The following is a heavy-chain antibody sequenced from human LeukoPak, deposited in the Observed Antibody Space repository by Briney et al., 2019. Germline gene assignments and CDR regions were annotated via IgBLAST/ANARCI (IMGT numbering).Heavy chain of an antibody. CDR1: GGSVSSGSYY. Sequence: SETLSLTCTVSGGSVSSGSYYWSWIRQPPGKGLEWIGYIYYSGSTNYNPSLKSRVTISVDTSKNQFSLKLSSVTAADTAVYYCARVGRYDILTGYYPTPPYYFDYWGQGTLVTVSS. D-gene: IGHD3-9*01. J-gene: IGHJ4*02. V-gene: IGHV4-61*01. CDR2: IYYSGST. CDR3: ARVGRYDILTGYYPTPPYYFDY.